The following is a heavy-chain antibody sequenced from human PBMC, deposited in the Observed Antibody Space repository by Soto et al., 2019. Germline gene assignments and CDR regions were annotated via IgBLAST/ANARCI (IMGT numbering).Heavy chain of an antibody. CDR2: IYSGGST. CDR1: GITVYNNY. V-gene: IGHV3-66*01. CDR3: ARDVGV. Sequence: EVQLVESGGGLVQRGGSLRLSCAASGITVYNNYMSWVRQAPGKGLEWVSVIYSGGSTSYADSVKGRFTIPRDGSKNTVYLQMTSLRAEDTAVYYCARDVGVWGRGTTVTVSS. J-gene: IGHJ6*04.